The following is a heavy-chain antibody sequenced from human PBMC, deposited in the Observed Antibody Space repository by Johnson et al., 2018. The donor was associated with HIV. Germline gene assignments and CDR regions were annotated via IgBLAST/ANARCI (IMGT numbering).Heavy chain of an antibody. J-gene: IGHJ3*02. CDR1: GFTFSSYD. CDR2: IYSGGST. CDR3: AKGFGASSGAFDI. D-gene: IGHD1-26*01. V-gene: IGHV3-66*02. Sequence: EVQLVESGGGLVQHGGSLRLSCAASGFTFSSYDMHWVRQAPGKGLEWVSVIYSGGSTYYADPVKGRFTISRDNSKNTLYLQMNSLRAEDTAVYYCAKGFGASSGAFDIWGQGTMVTVSS.